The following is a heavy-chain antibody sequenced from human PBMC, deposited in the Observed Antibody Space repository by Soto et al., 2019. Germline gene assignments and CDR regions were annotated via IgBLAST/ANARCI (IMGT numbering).Heavy chain of an antibody. CDR2: ISSSSSYT. CDR3: ARFATYYYDSSGYAELGYYFDY. D-gene: IGHD3-22*01. J-gene: IGHJ4*02. CDR1: GFTFSDYY. Sequence: GGSLRLSCAASGFTFSDYYMSWIRQAPGKGLEWVSYISSSSSYTNYADSVKGRFTISRDNAKNSLYLQMNSLRAEDTAVYYCARFATYYYDSSGYAELGYYFDYWGQGTLVTVSS. V-gene: IGHV3-11*06.